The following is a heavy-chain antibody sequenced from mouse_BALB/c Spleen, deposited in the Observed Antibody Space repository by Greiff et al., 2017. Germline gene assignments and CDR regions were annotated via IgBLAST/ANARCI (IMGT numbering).Heavy chain of an antibody. Sequence: EVQLQQSGPELVKPGASVKISCKASGYSFTGYNMNWVKQSTGKSLEWIGNIDPYYGGTSYNQKFKGKATLTVDKSSSTAYMQLKSLTSEDSAVYYCARDPYGTTDYYYAMDYWGQGTSVTVSS. V-gene: IGHV1-39*01. J-gene: IGHJ4*01. CDR2: IDPYYGGT. CDR3: ARDPYGTTDYYYAMDY. CDR1: GYSFTGYN. D-gene: IGHD1-1*01.